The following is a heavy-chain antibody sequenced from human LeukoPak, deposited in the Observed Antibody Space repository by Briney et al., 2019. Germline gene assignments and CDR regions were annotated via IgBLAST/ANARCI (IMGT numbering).Heavy chain of an antibody. CDR2: IYYSGST. J-gene: IGHJ5*02. CDR3: ARAGYCSGGSCYSLRWFDP. CDR1: GGSIGSTNYY. Sequence: KASETLSLTCTVSGGSIGSTNYYWGWIRQPPGKGLEWIANIYYSGSTYYNPSLKSRVTISVDTSKNQFSLKLSSVTAADTAVYYCARAGYCSGGSCYSLRWFDPWGQGTLVTVSS. D-gene: IGHD2-15*01. V-gene: IGHV4-39*07.